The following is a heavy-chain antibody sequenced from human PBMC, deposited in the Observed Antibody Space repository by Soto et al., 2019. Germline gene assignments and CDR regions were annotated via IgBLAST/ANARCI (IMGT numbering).Heavy chain of an antibody. Sequence: QVQVVQSGAEVTKPGSSVKVSCKVSGGIFTNNAISWVRQSPGQGLERLGGFIPLFDTAYYAQIFRGRLRMYADAATTTGYMELSGLPSAAMAVYFAATGRPNDGYIFYHGIDVWGQGATVSVSA. J-gene: IGHJ6*01. CDR1: GGIFTNNA. V-gene: IGHV1-69*01. CDR2: FIPLFDTA. D-gene: IGHD5-18*01. CDR3: ATGRPNDGYIFYHGIDV.